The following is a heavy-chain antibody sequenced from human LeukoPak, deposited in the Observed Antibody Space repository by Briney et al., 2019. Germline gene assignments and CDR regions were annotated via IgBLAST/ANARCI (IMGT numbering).Heavy chain of an antibody. CDR1: GGSISSGSYY. D-gene: IGHD3-10*01. CDR2: IYTSGST. J-gene: IGHJ4*02. CDR3: ARGVLVRGVIVFDY. V-gene: IGHV4-61*02. Sequence: SETLSLTCTVSGGSISSGSYYWSWIRQPAGKGLEWIGRIYTSGSTNYNPSLKSRVTISVDTSKNQFSLKLSSVTAADTAVYYCARGVLVRGVIVFDYWGQGTLVTVSS.